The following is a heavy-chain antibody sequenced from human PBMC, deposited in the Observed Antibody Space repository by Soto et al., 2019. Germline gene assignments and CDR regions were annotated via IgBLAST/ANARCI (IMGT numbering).Heavy chain of an antibody. CDR2: ISDSGGST. Sequence: EVQLLESGGGLVQPGGSLRLSCAASGFTFSTYAMSWVRQAPGKGLEWVSSISDSGGSTYYADSVKGRFTISRDNSKKTLYLQMNSLRAEDTAVYYCAKDRLKGGEPVRYYGMDVWGQGTTVTVSS. V-gene: IGHV3-23*01. J-gene: IGHJ6*02. CDR1: GFTFSTYA. D-gene: IGHD3-10*01. CDR3: AKDRLKGGEPVRYYGMDV.